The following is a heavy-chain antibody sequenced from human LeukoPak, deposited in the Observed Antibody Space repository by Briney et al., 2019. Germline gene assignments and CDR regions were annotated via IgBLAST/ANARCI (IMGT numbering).Heavy chain of an antibody. V-gene: IGHV4-39*01. CDR3: ARRRRELLLGYGAFDI. J-gene: IGHJ3*02. D-gene: IGHD1-26*01. CDR2: IYYSGST. Sequence: PSETLSLTCTVSGGSISSSSYYWGWIRQPPGKGLEWIGSIYYSGSTYYNPSLKSRVTISVDTSKNQFSLKLSSVTAADTAVYYCARRRRELLLGYGAFDIWGQGTMVTVSS. CDR1: GGSISSSSYY.